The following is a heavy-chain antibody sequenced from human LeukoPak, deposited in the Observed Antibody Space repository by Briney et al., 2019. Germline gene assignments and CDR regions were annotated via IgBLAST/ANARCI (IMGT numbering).Heavy chain of an antibody. CDR1: GYSINSGYY. CDR3: ARGDCSGSICYSPMDV. D-gene: IGHD2-21*01. Sequence: PSETLSLTCTVSGYSINSGYYWVWIRQPPGRGLEWIGSIYRSGSTNYNPSLKSRVTISVDTSKNQFSLKVSSVTAADTAVYYCARGDCSGSICYSPMDVWGTGTTVTVSS. CDR2: IYRSGST. V-gene: IGHV4-38-2*02. J-gene: IGHJ6*03.